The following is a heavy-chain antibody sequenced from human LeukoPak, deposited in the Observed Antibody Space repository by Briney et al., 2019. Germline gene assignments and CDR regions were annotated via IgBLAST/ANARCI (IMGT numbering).Heavy chain of an antibody. V-gene: IGHV6-1*01. CDR3: ARERRRPTSCLDY. D-gene: IGHD2-2*01. CDR2: TYYRSKWYN. J-gene: IGHJ4*02. Sequence: SQTLSLTCAISGDSVSSNSAAWNWIRQSPSRGXXXXGRTYYRSKWYNDYAVSVKSRITINPDTSKNQFSLQLNSVTPEDTAVYYCARERRRPTSCLDYWGQGTLVTVSS. CDR1: GDSVSSNSAA.